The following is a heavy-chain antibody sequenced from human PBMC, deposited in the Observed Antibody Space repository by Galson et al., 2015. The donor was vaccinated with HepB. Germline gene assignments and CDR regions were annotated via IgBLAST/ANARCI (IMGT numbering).Heavy chain of an antibody. V-gene: IGHV5-10-1*01. CDR3: ASLRAVSGTGVVDY. Sequence: QSGAEVKKPGESLRISCKGSGYRFTTFWISWVRQKPGKGLEWMGRIDPSDSKTNYSPSFQGHVTISADKSISTAHLQWSSLEASHSAMYYCASLRAVSGTGVVDYWGRGTLVTVSP. J-gene: IGHJ4*02. CDR2: IDPSDSKT. D-gene: IGHD6-19*01. CDR1: GYRFTTFW.